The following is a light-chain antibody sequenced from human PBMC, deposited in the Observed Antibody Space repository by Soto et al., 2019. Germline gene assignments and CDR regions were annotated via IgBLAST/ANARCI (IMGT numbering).Light chain of an antibody. Sequence: QSALTQPASVSGSPGQSITISCTGTSSDVGGYNYVSWYQQHPGKAPKLMIYDVRRRPSGVSYRFSGSKSGNTASLTISGLQAEDEAEYYCTSYTSSNTRDVFGTGTKVTVL. J-gene: IGLJ1*01. CDR2: DVR. V-gene: IGLV2-14*03. CDR3: TSYTSSNTRDV. CDR1: SSDVGGYNY.